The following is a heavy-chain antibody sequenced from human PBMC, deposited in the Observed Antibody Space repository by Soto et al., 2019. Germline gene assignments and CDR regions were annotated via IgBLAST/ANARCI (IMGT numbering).Heavy chain of an antibody. D-gene: IGHD3-3*01. CDR1: GLTFSGSA. CDR2: IRSRSNRYAT. CDR3: TRQEDDFWSGYYYY. V-gene: IGHV3-73*01. Sequence: ESGGGLVQPGGSLKLSCVVSGLTFSGSAMHWVRQAPGKGLEWVGRIRSRSNRYATTYDASVEGRFTISRDESKNTAYLQMNSLKTEDTAVYYCTRQEDDFWSGYYYYWGQGTLVTVSS. J-gene: IGHJ4*02.